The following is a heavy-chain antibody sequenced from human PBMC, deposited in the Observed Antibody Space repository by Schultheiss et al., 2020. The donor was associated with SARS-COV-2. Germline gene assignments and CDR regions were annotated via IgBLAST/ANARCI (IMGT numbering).Heavy chain of an antibody. D-gene: IGHD4-17*01. CDR2: IYYSGST. CDR3: ARLLSDYGDYPTHFDY. V-gene: IGHV4-59*01. Sequence: SQTLSLTCTVSGGSISSYYWSWIRQPPGKGLEWIGYIYYSGSTNYNPSLKSRVTISVDTSKNQFSLKLSSVTAADTAVYYCARLLSDYGDYPTHFDYWGQGTLVTVSS. CDR1: GGSISSYY. J-gene: IGHJ4*02.